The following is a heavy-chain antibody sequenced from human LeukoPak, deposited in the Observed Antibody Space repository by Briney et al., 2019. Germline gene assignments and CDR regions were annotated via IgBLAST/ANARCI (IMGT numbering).Heavy chain of an antibody. J-gene: IGHJ4*02. CDR2: IKQDGSEK. CDR3: ARGTIAAAGFEFDY. V-gene: IGHV3-7*01. CDR1: GFTFSSYW. D-gene: IGHD6-13*01. Sequence: GGSLRLSCAASGFTFSSYWMSWVRQAPGKGLEWVANIKQDGSEKYYVDSVKGRFTISRDNAKNSLYLQMNSLRAADTAVYYCARGTIAAAGFEFDYWGQGTLVTVSS.